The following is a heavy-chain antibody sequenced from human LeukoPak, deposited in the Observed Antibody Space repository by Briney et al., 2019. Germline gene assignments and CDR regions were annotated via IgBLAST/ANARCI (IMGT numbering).Heavy chain of an antibody. Sequence: PGGSLRLSCAASGFTFDDYAMHWVRQAPGKGLEWVSGINWNSGSIGYADSVKGRFTISRDNAKNSLYLQMNSLRAEDTALYYCAKTDYWGQGTLVTVSS. V-gene: IGHV3-9*01. J-gene: IGHJ4*02. CDR2: INWNSGSI. CDR1: GFTFDDYA. CDR3: AKTDY.